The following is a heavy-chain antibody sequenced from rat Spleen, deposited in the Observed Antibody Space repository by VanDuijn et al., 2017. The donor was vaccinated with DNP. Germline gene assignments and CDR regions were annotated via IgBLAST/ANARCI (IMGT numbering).Heavy chain of an antibody. CDR1: GFTFSNYD. CDR2: ISTSGGST. CDR3: ARPDYYDGSYPHY. J-gene: IGHJ2*01. D-gene: IGHD1-12*02. V-gene: IGHV5S13*01. Sequence: EVQLVESGGGFVQPGGSLKLSCEASGFTFSNYDMAWVRQAPTKGLEWVASISTSGGSTYYRDSVKGRFTISRDNANNTLYLQMNSLRSEDTATYYCARPDYYDGSYPHYWGQGVMVTVSS.